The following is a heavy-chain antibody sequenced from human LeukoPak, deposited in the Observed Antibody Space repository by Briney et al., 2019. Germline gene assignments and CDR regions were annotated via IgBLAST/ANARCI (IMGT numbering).Heavy chain of an antibody. D-gene: IGHD3-22*01. Sequence: SETLSLTCTVSGYSISSGYYWGWIRQPPGKGLEWIGSIYHSGSTYYNPSLKSRVTISVDTSKNQFSLKLSSVTAADTAVYYCATIDSSGYAIDYWGQGTLVTVSS. J-gene: IGHJ4*02. CDR1: GYSISSGYY. V-gene: IGHV4-38-2*02. CDR3: ATIDSSGYAIDY. CDR2: IYHSGST.